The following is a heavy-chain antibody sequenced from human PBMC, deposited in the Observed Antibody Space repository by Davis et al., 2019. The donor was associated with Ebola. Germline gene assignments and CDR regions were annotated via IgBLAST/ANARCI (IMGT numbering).Heavy chain of an antibody. D-gene: IGHD1-26*01. CDR3: AKGTGATPAYHFDL. V-gene: IGHV3-23*01. J-gene: IGHJ4*02. CDR2: IGGTGGST. Sequence: GGSLRLSCAASGLTFSSYAMSWVCQAPGKGLEWVSVIGGTGGSTYYADSLRGRFTISRDNSKNTLYLQINSLTAEDTAVYYCAKGTGATPAYHFDLWGQGTLVTVSS. CDR1: GLTFSSYA.